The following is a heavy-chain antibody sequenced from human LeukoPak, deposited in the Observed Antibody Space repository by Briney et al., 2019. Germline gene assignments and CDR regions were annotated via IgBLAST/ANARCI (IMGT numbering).Heavy chain of an antibody. V-gene: IGHV3-21*01. CDR3: ARVGSWLALGDAFDI. CDR1: GFTFSSYS. CDR2: ISSSSSYI. D-gene: IGHD6-19*01. Sequence: GGSLRLSCAASGFTFSSYSMNWVRQAPGKGLEWVSSISSSSSYIYYADSVKGRFTISRDNAKNSLYLQMNSLRAEDTAVYYCARVGSWLALGDAFDIWGQGTMVTVSS. J-gene: IGHJ3*02.